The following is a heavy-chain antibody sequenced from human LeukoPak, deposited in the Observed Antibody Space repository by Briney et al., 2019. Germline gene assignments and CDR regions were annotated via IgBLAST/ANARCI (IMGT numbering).Heavy chain of an antibody. V-gene: IGHV3-30*04. D-gene: IGHD6-19*01. CDR1: GFTFSSYV. CDR3: AKRGGQWLFDY. CDR2: ISYDGSNE. J-gene: IGHJ4*02. Sequence: GRSLRLSCAASGFTFSSYVMHCVRQAPGKGLEWVAIISYDGSNEYYADSVKGRFTISRDNSKNTLYLQMNSLRAEDTAVYYCAKRGGQWLFDYWGQGTLVTVSS.